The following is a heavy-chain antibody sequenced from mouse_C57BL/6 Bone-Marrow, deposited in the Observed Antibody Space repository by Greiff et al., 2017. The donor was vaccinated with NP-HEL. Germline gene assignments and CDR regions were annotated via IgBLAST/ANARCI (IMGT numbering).Heavy chain of an antibody. Sequence: VQLKESGAELVRPGASVTLSCKASGYTFTDYEMHWVKQTPVHGLEWIGAIDPETGGTAYNQKFKGKAILTADKSSSTAYMELRSLTSEDSAVYYCTRSFPWFAYWGQGTLVTVSA. J-gene: IGHJ3*01. CDR3: TRSFPWFAY. CDR1: GYTFTDYE. CDR2: IDPETGGT. V-gene: IGHV1-15*01.